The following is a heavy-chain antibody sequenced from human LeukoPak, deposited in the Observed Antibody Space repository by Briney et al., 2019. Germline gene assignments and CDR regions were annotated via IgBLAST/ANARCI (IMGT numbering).Heavy chain of an antibody. CDR2: ISGSGGST. CDR1: GFTFSSYA. Sequence: PGGSLRLSCAASGFTFSSYAMSWVRQAPGKGLEWVSAISGSGGSTYYADSVKGRFTISRDNSKNTLYLQMNSLRAEDTAVYYCAKDESHFCIVGATCNDYWGQGTLVTVSS. J-gene: IGHJ4*02. V-gene: IGHV3-23*01. D-gene: IGHD1-26*01. CDR3: AKDESHFCIVGATCNDY.